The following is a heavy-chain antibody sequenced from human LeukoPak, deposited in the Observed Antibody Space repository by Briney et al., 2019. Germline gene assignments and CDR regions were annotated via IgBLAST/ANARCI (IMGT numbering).Heavy chain of an antibody. CDR3: ASLPGAVAVDY. V-gene: IGHV3-48*01. D-gene: IGHD6-19*01. J-gene: IGHJ4*02. CDR2: ISCDSGTI. CDR1: GFVFSDYS. Sequence: GGSLRLSCTASGFVFSDYSMNWVRQAPGKGLEWLSYISCDSGTIYYADSVKGRFTISRDNARNSLFLQMSRLRAEDTAVYYCASLPGAVAVDYWGQGTLVTVSS.